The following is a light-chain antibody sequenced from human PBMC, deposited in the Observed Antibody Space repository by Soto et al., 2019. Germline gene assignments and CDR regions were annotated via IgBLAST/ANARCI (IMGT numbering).Light chain of an antibody. Sequence: EIVMTQSPATVSVSPGERATLSCRASESASSNLAWYQQKPGQAPRLLIYGASTRATGIPDRFSGSGSGTDFTLTISRLEPEDFAVYYCQQYGGSPRTFGQGTKVEIK. CDR2: GAS. CDR1: ESASSN. V-gene: IGKV3-20*01. J-gene: IGKJ1*01. CDR3: QQYGGSPRT.